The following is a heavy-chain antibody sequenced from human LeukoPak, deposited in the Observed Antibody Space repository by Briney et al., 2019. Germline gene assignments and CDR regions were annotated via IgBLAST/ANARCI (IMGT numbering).Heavy chain of an antibody. CDR1: GYTFTGYY. CDR3: ARDRKMGTTNSFDY. Sequence: ASVKVSCKASGYTFTGYYMHWVRQAPGHGLEWMGWINPNSGGTNYAQKFQDRVTMTRDTSISTAYMELSRLRSDDTAVYYCARDRKMGTTNSFDYWGQGTLVTVSS. J-gene: IGHJ4*02. D-gene: IGHD1-26*01. CDR2: INPNSGGT. V-gene: IGHV1-2*02.